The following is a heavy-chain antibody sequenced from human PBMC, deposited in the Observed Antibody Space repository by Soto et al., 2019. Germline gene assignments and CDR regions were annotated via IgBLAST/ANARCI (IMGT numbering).Heavy chain of an antibody. CDR1: GGSISSYY. J-gene: IGHJ4*02. D-gene: IGHD3-16*01. CDR3: ARHWALGPPPDY. CDR2: IYYSGST. Sequence: QVQLQESGPGLVKPSETLSLTCTVSGGSISSYYWSWIRQPPGKGLEWIGYIYYSGSTNYNPSLKSRVTISVDTSKNQFSLKLSSVTAADTAGYYWARHWALGPPPDYWGQGTLVTVSS. V-gene: IGHV4-59*08.